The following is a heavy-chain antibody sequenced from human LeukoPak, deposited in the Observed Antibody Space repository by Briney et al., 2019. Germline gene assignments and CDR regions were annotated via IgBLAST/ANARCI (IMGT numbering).Heavy chain of an antibody. CDR1: GYRFTSYW. Sequence: GESLKIFCKGSGYRFTSYWIGWVRQMPGKGLEWLGIIYPGDSDTRYSPSFQGQVTISADKSISTAYLQWSSLKASDTAMYYCARLGGGLIASPALDAFDIWGQGTMVTVSS. CDR2: IYPGDSDT. CDR3: ARLGGGLIASPALDAFDI. J-gene: IGHJ3*02. D-gene: IGHD3-16*01. V-gene: IGHV5-51*01.